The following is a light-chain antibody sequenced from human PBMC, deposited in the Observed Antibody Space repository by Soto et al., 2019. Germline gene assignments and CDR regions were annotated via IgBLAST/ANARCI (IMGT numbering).Light chain of an antibody. V-gene: IGKV3-20*01. Sequence: EIVLTQSPGTLSLSPGERATLSCRASQSVSSYLAWYQQKFGQAPRLLIYGASSRATGIPDRFSGTGSGTDFTLTISRLEPEDFAVYYWQGYGSSPITFGGGSKVEIK. CDR2: GAS. CDR3: QGYGSSPIT. J-gene: IGKJ4*01. CDR1: QSVSSY.